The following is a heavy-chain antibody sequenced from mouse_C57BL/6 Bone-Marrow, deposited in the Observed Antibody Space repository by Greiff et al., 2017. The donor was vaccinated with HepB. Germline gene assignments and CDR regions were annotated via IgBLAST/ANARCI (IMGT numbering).Heavy chain of an antibody. V-gene: IGHV1-50*01. Sequence: LQQPGAELVKPGASVKLSCKASGYTFTSYWMQWVKQRPGQGLEWIGEIDPSDSYTNYNQKFKGKATLTVDTSSSTAYMQLSSLTSEDSAVYYCARWGTVPWGQGTLVTVSA. D-gene: IGHD1-1*01. CDR1: GYTFTSYW. CDR2: IDPSDSYT. J-gene: IGHJ3*01. CDR3: ARWGTVP.